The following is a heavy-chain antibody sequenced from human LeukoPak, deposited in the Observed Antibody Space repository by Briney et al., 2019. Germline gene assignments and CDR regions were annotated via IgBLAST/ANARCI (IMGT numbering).Heavy chain of an antibody. Sequence: SETLSLTCTVSGGSISSYYWSWIRQPPGKGLEWIGYIYYSGSTNYNPSLKSRVTISLDTSKNQFSLKLSSVTAADTAVYYCASHYGSGSFYSPFDYWGQGTLVTVSS. J-gene: IGHJ4*02. CDR3: ASHYGSGSFYSPFDY. CDR1: GGSISSYY. D-gene: IGHD3-10*01. V-gene: IGHV4-59*01. CDR2: IYYSGST.